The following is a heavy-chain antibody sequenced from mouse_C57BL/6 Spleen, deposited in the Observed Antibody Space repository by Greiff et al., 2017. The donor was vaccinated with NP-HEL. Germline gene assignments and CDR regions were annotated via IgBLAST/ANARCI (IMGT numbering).Heavy chain of an antibody. CDR3: ARSRYYYGSNNY. CDR1: GFTFTDYY. Sequence: EVQGVESGGGLVQPGGSLSLSCAASGFTFTDYYMSWVRQPPGKALEWLGCIRNKANGYTTEYSASVKGRFTISRDNSQTILYLQMNALRAEDSATYCCARSRYYYGSNNYWGQGTTLTVSS. J-gene: IGHJ2*01. V-gene: IGHV7-3*01. CDR2: IRNKANGYTT. D-gene: IGHD1-1*01.